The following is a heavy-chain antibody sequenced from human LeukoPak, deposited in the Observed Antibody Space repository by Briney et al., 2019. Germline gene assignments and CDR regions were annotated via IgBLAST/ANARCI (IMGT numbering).Heavy chain of an antibody. CDR1: GGSISSSSYY. J-gene: IGHJ6*03. CDR3: ARAPTYYYMDV. V-gene: IGHV4-39*01. CDR2: IYYSGST. Sequence: PSETLSLTCTVPGGSISSSSYYWGWIRQPPGKGLEWIGSIYYSGSTYYNPSLNSRVTISVDTSKNQFSLKLSSVTAADTAVYYCARAPTYYYMDVWGKGTTVTISS.